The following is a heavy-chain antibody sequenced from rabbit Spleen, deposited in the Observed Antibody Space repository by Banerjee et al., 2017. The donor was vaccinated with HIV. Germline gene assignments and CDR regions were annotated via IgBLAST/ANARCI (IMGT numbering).Heavy chain of an antibody. CDR1: GVSFSSNYY. J-gene: IGHJ4*01. CDR3: ARDLTGVIGWNFKL. V-gene: IGHV1S40*01. CDR2: IDTGSSDFT. Sequence: QSLEESGGDLVKPGASLTLTCTASGVSFSSNYYMCWVRQAPGKGLEWIACIDTGSSDFTYFASWAKGRFTCSKTSSTTVTLQMTSLTAADTATYFCARDLTGVIGWNFKLWGPGTLVTVS. D-gene: IGHD1-1*01.